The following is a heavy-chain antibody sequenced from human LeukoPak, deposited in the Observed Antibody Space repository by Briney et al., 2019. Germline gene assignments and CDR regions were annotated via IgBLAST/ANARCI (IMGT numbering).Heavy chain of an antibody. CDR2: IIPILGTA. Sequence: SVKVSCKASGGTFSSYAISWVRQAPGQGLEWMGGIIPILGTANYAQKFQGRVTITTDESTSTAYMELSSLRSEDTAVYYCARRSYYSAGLFDYWGQGTLVTVSS. CDR1: GGTFSSYA. CDR3: ARRSYYSAGLFDY. V-gene: IGHV1-69*05. J-gene: IGHJ4*02. D-gene: IGHD2-21*01.